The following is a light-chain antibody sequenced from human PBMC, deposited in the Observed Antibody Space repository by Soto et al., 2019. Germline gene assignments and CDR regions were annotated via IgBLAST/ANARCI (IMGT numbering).Light chain of an antibody. Sequence: QSVLTQPASVSGSPGQSITISCTGTSSDVGGYNYVSWYQQHPGKAPKLMIYDVSNRPSGVSNRFSGSKSGNTASLTISAVQAEDEADYYCSSYTSSSTLLYVFGTGTKVTVL. V-gene: IGLV2-14*01. CDR2: DVS. CDR3: SSYTSSSTLLYV. CDR1: SSDVGGYNY. J-gene: IGLJ1*01.